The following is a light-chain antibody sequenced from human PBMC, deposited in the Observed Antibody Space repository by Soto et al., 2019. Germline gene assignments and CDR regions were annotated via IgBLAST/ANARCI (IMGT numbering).Light chain of an antibody. CDR1: NIGSKS. V-gene: IGLV3-21*02. CDR3: SSYTTSSTVV. CDR2: DTS. Sequence: SYELTQPPSVSVAPGQTARITCGGTNIGSKSVHWYQQKPGQAPVLVVYDTSDRPSGIPERFSGSNSGNTASLTISTLQAEDEAEYYCSSYTTSSTVVFGGGTKLTVL. J-gene: IGLJ2*01.